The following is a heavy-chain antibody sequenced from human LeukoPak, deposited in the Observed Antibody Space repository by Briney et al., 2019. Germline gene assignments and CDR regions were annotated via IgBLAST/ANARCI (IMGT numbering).Heavy chain of an antibody. V-gene: IGHV4-34*01. CDR3: ASLPNYDILTGYLDY. Sequence: SETLSLTCAVYGGSFSGYYWSWIRQPSGKGLEWIGEINHSGSTNYNPSLKSRVTISVDTSKNQFSLKLSSVTAADTAVYYCASLPNYDILTGYLDYWGQGTLVTVSS. CDR2: INHSGST. CDR1: GGSFSGYY. J-gene: IGHJ4*02. D-gene: IGHD3-9*01.